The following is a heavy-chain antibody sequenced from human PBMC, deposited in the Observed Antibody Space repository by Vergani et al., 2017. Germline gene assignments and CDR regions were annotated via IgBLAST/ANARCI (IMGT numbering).Heavy chain of an antibody. Sequence: EVQLWESGGDLVQPGGSLRLSCAASGFTFNHYAMNWVRQAPGKGLEWVSGISGSGGSTYYAGSVKGRFTISRDSSKNTLYLQMNSLSAGDTAVYYCAKANPRNSGYDYLDYYHAMNVWGQGTTVTVSS. CDR2: ISGSGGST. J-gene: IGHJ6*02. CDR1: GFTFNHYA. V-gene: IGHV3-23*01. D-gene: IGHD5-12*01. CDR3: AKANPRNSGYDYLDYYHAMNV.